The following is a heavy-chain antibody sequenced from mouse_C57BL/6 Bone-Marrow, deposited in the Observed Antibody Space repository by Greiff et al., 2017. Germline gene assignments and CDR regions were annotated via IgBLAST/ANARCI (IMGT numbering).Heavy chain of an antibody. D-gene: IGHD1-1*01. J-gene: IGHJ1*03. CDR3: ARDYGSSYWYFDV. V-gene: IGHV1-85*01. Sequence: VQLQESGPELVKPGASVKLSCKASGYTFTSYDLNWVKQRPGTGLEWIGWIYPRDGSTKYNEKFKGKATLTVDTSSSTAYMELHSLTSEDSAVYFCARDYGSSYWYFDVWGTGTTVTVSS. CDR2: IYPRDGST. CDR1: GYTFTSYD.